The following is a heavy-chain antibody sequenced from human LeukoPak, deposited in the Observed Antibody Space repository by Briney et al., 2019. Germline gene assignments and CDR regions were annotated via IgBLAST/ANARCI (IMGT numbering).Heavy chain of an antibody. CDR3: ARGLDLDGLDS. CDR1: FGSLSDYN. J-gene: IGHJ4*02. V-gene: IGHV4-34*01. CDR2: ITDSATT. Sequence: ASETLSLTCAVSFGSLSDYNWSWLRQSPEKGLGWIGEITDSATTHYNPSLETRVTISIDTAKRQFSLRLTSLTAADTAVYYCARGLDLDGLDSWGQGTLVTVSS. D-gene: IGHD1-1*01.